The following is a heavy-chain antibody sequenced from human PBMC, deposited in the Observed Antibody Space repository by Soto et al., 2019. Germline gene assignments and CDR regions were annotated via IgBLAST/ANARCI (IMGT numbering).Heavy chain of an antibody. V-gene: IGHV3-23*01. Sequence: PGGSLRLSCAASGFTFSSYAMSWVRQAPGKGLEWVSAISGSGGSTYYADSVKGRFTISRDNSKNTLYLQMNSLRAEDTAVYYCAKDRSLVGVVPAAIRTPLIDYWGQGTLVTVSS. CDR1: GFTFSSYA. CDR2: ISGSGGST. J-gene: IGHJ4*02. CDR3: AKDRSLVGVVPAAIRTPLIDY. D-gene: IGHD2-2*01.